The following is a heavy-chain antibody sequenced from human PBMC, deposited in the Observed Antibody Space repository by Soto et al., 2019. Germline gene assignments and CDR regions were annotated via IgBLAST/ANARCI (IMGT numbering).Heavy chain of an antibody. Sequence: EVQLLESGGGLVQPGGSLRLSCAASGFTFSSYAMSWVRQAPGKGLEWVSAISGSGGSTYYADSVKGRFTISRDNSKNTLYLQMNSLRAECTAVSYCAKGFPPEDYCSGGSCYSLYFDYWGQGTLVTVSS. CDR3: AKGFPPEDYCSGGSCYSLYFDY. V-gene: IGHV3-23*01. J-gene: IGHJ4*02. CDR2: ISGSGGST. D-gene: IGHD2-15*01. CDR1: GFTFSSYA.